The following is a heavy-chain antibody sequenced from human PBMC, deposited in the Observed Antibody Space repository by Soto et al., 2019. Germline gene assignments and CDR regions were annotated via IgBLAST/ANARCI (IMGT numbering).Heavy chain of an antibody. V-gene: IGHV4-34*01. D-gene: IGHD3-10*01. CDR2: INHSGST. J-gene: IGHJ4*02. Sequence: PSGTLSLTCAVYGGSFSGYYWSWIRQPPGKGLEWIGEINHSGSTNYNPSLKSRVTISVDTSKNQFSLKLSSVTAADTAVYYCAGGLALRPSMVRGVITDWGQGTLVTVSS. CDR1: GGSFSGYY. CDR3: AGGLALRPSMVRGVITD.